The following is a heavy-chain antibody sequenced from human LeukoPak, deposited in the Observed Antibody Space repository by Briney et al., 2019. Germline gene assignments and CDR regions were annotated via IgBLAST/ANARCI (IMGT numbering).Heavy chain of an antibody. Sequence: GGSLRLSCAASGFTFSNYWMSWVRQAPGKGLEWVANMEEDGSEKNYVDSVKGRFTISRDNAQDSLYLQMNSLRAEDTAVYYCARDRGYSNFDYWGQGTLVTVSS. CDR3: ARDRGYSNFDY. CDR2: MEEDGSEK. J-gene: IGHJ4*02. V-gene: IGHV3-7*01. D-gene: IGHD4-11*01. CDR1: GFTFSNYW.